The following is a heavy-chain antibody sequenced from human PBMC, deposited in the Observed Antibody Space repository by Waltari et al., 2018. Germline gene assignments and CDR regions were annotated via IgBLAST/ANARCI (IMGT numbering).Heavy chain of an antibody. CDR1: GFTFSTYG. CDR3: ARGYVGAVGPRDY. D-gene: IGHD6-19*01. V-gene: IGHV3-30*03. J-gene: IGHJ4*02. Sequence: VQLVESGGGLVQPGGSLRLSCAASGFTFSTYGMHWVRQAPGKGLEWVAVISFDGNKKYYADSVKDRFTISRDSSNNMLYLQMSNLKLEDTAVYHCARGYVGAVGPRDYWGQGVLVTVSS. CDR2: ISFDGNKK.